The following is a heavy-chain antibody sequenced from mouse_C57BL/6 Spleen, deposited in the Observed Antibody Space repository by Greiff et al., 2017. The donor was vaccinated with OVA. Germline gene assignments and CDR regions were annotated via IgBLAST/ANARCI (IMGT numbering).Heavy chain of an antibody. CDR2: IHTNSGST. V-gene: IGHV1-64*01. J-gene: IGHJ1*03. CDR3: TSVGYFDD. CDR1: GYTFTSYW. Sequence: QVQLQQPGAELVKPGASVKLSCKASGYTFTSYWMPWVKQRPGQGLEWIGMIHTNSGSTNYNEKFKSKATLSGDKSCSTAYMQLSSLISEDSAIYYSTSVGYFDDWGTGTTVTVSS.